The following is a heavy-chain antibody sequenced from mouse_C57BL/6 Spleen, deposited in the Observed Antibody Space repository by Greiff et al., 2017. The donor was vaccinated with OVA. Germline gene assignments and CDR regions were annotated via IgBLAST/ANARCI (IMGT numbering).Heavy chain of an antibody. CDR3: ARGITTVVATGDY. D-gene: IGHD1-1*01. V-gene: IGHV1-72*01. CDR1: GYTFTSYW. Sequence: VQLQQPGAELVKPGASVKLSCKASGYTFTSYWMHWVKQRPGRGLEWIGRIDPNSGGTKYNEKLKSKATLTVDKPSSTAYMQLSSLTSEDSAVYYCARGITTVVATGDYWGQGTTLTVSS. J-gene: IGHJ2*01. CDR2: IDPNSGGT.